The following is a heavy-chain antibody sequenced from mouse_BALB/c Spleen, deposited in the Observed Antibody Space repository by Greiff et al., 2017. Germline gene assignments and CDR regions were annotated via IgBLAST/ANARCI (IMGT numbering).Heavy chain of an antibody. Sequence: EVKLMESGGGLVQPGGSRKLSCAASGFTFSSFGMHWVRQAPEKGLEWVAYISSGSSTIYYADTVKGRFTISRDNPKNTLFLQMTSLRSEDTAMYYCARSYGSSGGYYAMDYWGQGTSVTVSS. CDR3: ARSYGSSGGYYAMDY. J-gene: IGHJ4*01. V-gene: IGHV5-17*02. CDR1: GFTFSSFG. D-gene: IGHD1-1*01. CDR2: ISSGSSTI.